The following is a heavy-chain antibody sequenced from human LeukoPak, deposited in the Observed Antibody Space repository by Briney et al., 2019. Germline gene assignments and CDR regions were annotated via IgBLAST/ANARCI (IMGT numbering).Heavy chain of an antibody. CDR2: IHTNGNT. V-gene: IGHV4-4*09. CDR1: SGSISSYY. J-gene: IGHJ5*02. CDR3: ARESNNWFDP. Sequence: SETLSLTCTVSSGSISSYYWSWIRQSPGMGLEWIAYIHTNGNTNYNPSLKSRVTISLDTSKNQFSLKLSSVTAADTAVYYCARESNNWFDPWGQGTLVTVSS.